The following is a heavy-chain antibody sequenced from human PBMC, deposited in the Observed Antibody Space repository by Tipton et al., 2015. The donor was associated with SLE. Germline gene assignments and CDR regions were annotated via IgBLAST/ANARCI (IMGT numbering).Heavy chain of an antibody. J-gene: IGHJ4*02. Sequence: TLSLTCAVSGGSISTGAYSWSWIRQPPGKGLEWIGCIYHSGSPYYNPSLKSRVTISIDRSKNQFSLKLSSVTAADTAVYCCARATVESEGFDYWGQGTLVTVSS. CDR2: IYHSGSP. CDR1: GGSISTGAYS. D-gene: IGHD1-1*01. V-gene: IGHV4-30-2*01. CDR3: ARATVESEGFDY.